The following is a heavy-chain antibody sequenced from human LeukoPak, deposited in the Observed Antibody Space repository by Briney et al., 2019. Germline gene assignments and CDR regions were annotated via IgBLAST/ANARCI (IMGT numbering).Heavy chain of an antibody. CDR1: GFTFDDYG. D-gene: IGHD2-15*01. J-gene: IGHJ6*03. Sequence: GGSLRLSCAASGFTFDDYGMSWVRQAPGKGLEWVSGINWNGGSTGYADSVKGRFTISRDNAKNSLYLQMNSLRAEDTALYYCARGRRGLVVVAATGVFHYHYYMDVWGKGTTVTVSS. V-gene: IGHV3-20*04. CDR2: INWNGGST. CDR3: ARGRRGLVVVAATGVFHYHYYMDV.